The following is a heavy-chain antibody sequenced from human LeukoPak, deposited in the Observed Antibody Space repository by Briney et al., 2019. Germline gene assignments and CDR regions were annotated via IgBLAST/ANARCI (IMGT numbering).Heavy chain of an antibody. CDR3: ARYPHGDYLSGFDY. Sequence: GASVKVSCKASGYTFTGYYMHWVRQAPGQGLEWMGWINPNSGATNYAQKFQGRVTMTRDTSITTAYMELRSLRSDDTAVYYCARYPHGDYLSGFDYWGQGTLVTVSS. V-gene: IGHV1-2*02. D-gene: IGHD4-17*01. CDR1: GYTFTGYY. CDR2: INPNSGAT. J-gene: IGHJ4*02.